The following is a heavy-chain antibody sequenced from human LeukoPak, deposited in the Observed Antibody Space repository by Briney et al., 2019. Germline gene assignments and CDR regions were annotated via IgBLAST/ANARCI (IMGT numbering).Heavy chain of an antibody. CDR2: IHYDSTTE. Sequence: GGSLRLSCAASGFAFSSYGMHWVRQAPGKGLEWVAYIHYDSTTEDYADSVKGRFTISRDNSNNMLYLQMNSLRAEDTAVYYCAKKAHYDAYAKYFDYWGQGTLVTVSP. J-gene: IGHJ4*02. D-gene: IGHD4-17*01. V-gene: IGHV3-30*02. CDR1: GFAFSSYG. CDR3: AKKAHYDAYAKYFDY.